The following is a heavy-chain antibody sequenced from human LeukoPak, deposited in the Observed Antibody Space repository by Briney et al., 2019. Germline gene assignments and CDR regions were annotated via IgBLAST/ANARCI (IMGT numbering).Heavy chain of an antibody. V-gene: IGHV4-59*01. CDR2: IYYSGST. Sequence: SETLSLTCTVSGDSISGYYWSWIRQPPGKGLEWIGYIYYSGSTNYNPSLKSRVTISVDTSKNQFPLKLSTVTAADTAVYFCAGRSRSGWYYDYWGQGTLVTVSS. J-gene: IGHJ4*02. D-gene: IGHD6-19*01. CDR3: AGRSRSGWYYDY. CDR1: GDSISGYY.